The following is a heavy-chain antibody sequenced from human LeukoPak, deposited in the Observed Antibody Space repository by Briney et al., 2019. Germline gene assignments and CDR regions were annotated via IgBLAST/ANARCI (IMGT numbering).Heavy chain of an antibody. Sequence: PGGSLRLSCAASGFTFSDYYMSWIRQAPGKGLEWVSYISSSGSTIYYADSVKGRFTISRDNAKNSLYLQMNSLRAEDTAVYYGASSLKVYGSGSKIDYWGQGTLVAVSS. CDR2: ISSSGSTI. V-gene: IGHV3-11*01. CDR1: GFTFSDYY. D-gene: IGHD3-10*01. CDR3: ASSLKVYGSGSKIDY. J-gene: IGHJ4*02.